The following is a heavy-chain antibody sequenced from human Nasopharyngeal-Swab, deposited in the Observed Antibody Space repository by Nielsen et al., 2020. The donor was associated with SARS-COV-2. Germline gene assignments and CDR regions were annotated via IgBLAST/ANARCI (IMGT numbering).Heavy chain of an antibody. Sequence: SQTLSLTCAISGDSVSSNSTARTWIRQSPSRGLEWLGRTYYRSKWYNDYAVSVKSRITINPDTSKNQFSLQLNSVTPEDTAVYYCAREVSIVVVPADYYGMDVWGQGTTVTVSS. CDR1: GDSVSSNSTA. CDR3: AREVSIVVVPADYYGMDV. V-gene: IGHV6-1*01. D-gene: IGHD2-2*01. CDR2: TYYRSKWYN. J-gene: IGHJ6*02.